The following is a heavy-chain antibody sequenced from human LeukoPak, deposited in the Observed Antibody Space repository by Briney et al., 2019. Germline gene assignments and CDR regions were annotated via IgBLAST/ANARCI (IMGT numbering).Heavy chain of an antibody. CDR3: AKDSHFDY. CDR1: GFTFSSYA. V-gene: IGHV3-23*01. Sequence: GGSLRLSCAASGFTFSSYAMSWVRQAPGEGLEWVSGISGSGTSTHYAHSVKGRFTISRDNSKNTLYLQMNSLRGEDTAVYYCAKDSHFDYWGQGTLVTVSS. CDR2: ISGSGTST. J-gene: IGHJ4*02.